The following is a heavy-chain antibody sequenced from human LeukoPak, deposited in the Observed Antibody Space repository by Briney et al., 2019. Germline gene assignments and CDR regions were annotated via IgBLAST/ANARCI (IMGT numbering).Heavy chain of an antibody. D-gene: IGHD6-6*01. Sequence: GSLRLSSAASGFTFSNYWMRWVRQVPGKGLVWVSRINTDGSSTSYAESVKGRFTISRDNAKNTLYLQMNSLRAEDTAVYFCATDTHALGVDSWGQGTLVTVSS. CDR1: GFTFSNYW. CDR2: INTDGSST. CDR3: ATDTHALGVDS. J-gene: IGHJ4*02. V-gene: IGHV3-74*01.